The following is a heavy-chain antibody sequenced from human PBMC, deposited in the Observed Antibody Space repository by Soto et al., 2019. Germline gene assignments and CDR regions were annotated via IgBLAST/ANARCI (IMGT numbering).Heavy chain of an antibody. CDR2: IWYDGSNK. Sequence: GGSLRLSCAASGFTFNTYTMNWVRQAPGKGLEWVAVIWYDGSNKYYADSVKGRFTISRDNSKNTLYLQMNSLRAEDTAVYYCARDFVTTISDWGQGTLVTVSS. D-gene: IGHD5-12*01. V-gene: IGHV3-33*08. J-gene: IGHJ4*02. CDR3: ARDFVTTISD. CDR1: GFTFNTYT.